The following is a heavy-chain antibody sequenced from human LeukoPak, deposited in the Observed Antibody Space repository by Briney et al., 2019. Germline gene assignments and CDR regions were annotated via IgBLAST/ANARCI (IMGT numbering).Heavy chain of an antibody. CDR2: INHSGTT. V-gene: IGHV4-34*01. D-gene: IGHD5-24*01. CDR3: AWFATTTNDVFDN. Sequence: SSETLSLTCAVYGGSFSGYYWSWIRQPPGKGLEWIGEINHSGTTKYNPSLKSRVTISVDTSKNQFSLKLSSVTAADTAVYYCAWFATTTNDVFDNWGQGTKVTVSS. J-gene: IGHJ3*02. CDR1: GGSFSGYY.